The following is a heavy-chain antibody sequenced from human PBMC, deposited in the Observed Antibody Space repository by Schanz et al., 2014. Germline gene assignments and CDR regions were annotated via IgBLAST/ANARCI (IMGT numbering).Heavy chain of an antibody. Sequence: QVQLVESGGGVVQPERSLRLSCAASGFNFANHAIHWVRQGQGNGLQWVAVISSDGSKKLYADSVKARFTISRDNSKNSVSLQMDSLRPEDTAVYFCAKDLHSNSGNYYSYYFDSWGPGALVIVSS. CDR1: GFNFANHA. CDR3: AKDLHSNSGNYYSYYFDS. V-gene: IGHV3-30*18. CDR2: ISSDGSKK. J-gene: IGHJ4*02. D-gene: IGHD3-10*01.